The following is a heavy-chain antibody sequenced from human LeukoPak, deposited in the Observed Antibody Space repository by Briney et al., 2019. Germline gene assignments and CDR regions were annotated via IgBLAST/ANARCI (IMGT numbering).Heavy chain of an antibody. CDR2: IYHSGST. J-gene: IGHJ4*02. Sequence: SETLSLTCTLSSGSISTYYWSWIRQPPGKGLEWIGSIYHSGSTNYNPSLKSRVTISVDTSKNQFSLKLSSVTAADTAVYYCARGGGYAGPIGYWGQGALVTVSS. V-gene: IGHV4-59*01. CDR1: SGSISTYY. CDR3: ARGGGYAGPIGY. D-gene: IGHD5-12*01.